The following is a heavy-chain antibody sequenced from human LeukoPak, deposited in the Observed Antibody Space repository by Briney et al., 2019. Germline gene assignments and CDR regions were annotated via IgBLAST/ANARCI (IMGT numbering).Heavy chain of an antibody. D-gene: IGHD3-22*01. CDR1: GYTLTELS. CDR3: ATEVRYYDSSGYHN. J-gene: IGHJ4*02. Sequence: ASVKVSCKVSGYTLTELSMHRVRQAPGKGLEWMGGFDPEDGETIYAQKFQGRVTMTEDTSTDTAYMELSSLRSEDTAVYYCATEVRYYDSSGYHNWGQGTLVTVSS. CDR2: FDPEDGET. V-gene: IGHV1-24*01.